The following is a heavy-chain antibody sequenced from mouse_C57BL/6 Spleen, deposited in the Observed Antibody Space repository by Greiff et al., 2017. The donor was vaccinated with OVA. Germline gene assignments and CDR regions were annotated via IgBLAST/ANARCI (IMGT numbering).Heavy chain of an antibody. D-gene: IGHD1-2*01. CDR3: ARFTTATGYFDY. CDR2: ISSGSSTI. Sequence: EVKLMESGGGLVKPGGSLKLSCAASGFTFSDYGMHWVRQAPEKGLEWVAYISSGSSTIYYADTVKGRFTISRDNAKNTLFLQMTSLRSEDTAMYYCARFTTATGYFDYWGQGTTLTVSS. V-gene: IGHV5-17*01. CDR1: GFTFSDYG. J-gene: IGHJ2*01.